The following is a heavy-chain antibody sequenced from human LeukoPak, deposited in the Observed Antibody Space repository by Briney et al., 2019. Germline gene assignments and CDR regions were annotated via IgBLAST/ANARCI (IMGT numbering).Heavy chain of an antibody. V-gene: IGHV4-59*01. CDR3: ARVSSPPGNYVPYFDY. Sequence: SETLSLTCTVSGGSISSYYWSWIRQPPGKGLEWIGNIYYSGSTNYNPSLTSRVTISVDTSKNQFSLKLSSVTAADTAVYYCARVSSPPGNYVPYFDYWGQGTLVTVSS. D-gene: IGHD4-11*01. CDR1: GGSISSYY. CDR2: IYYSGST. J-gene: IGHJ4*02.